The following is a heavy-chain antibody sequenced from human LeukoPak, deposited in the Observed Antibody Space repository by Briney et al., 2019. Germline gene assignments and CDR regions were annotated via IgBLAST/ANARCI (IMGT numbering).Heavy chain of an antibody. V-gene: IGHV3-33*07. CDR3: ARIYFVGDSNYSPPDY. CDR2: IWYDGTNK. D-gene: IGHD4/OR15-4a*01. Sequence: GGSLRLSCSSSGFTFSNHGMSWVRQAPGKGLEWVAVIWYDGTNKYYGDSVKGRFTISRDNAKNMVYLQMNSLRADDTALYYCARIYFVGDSNYSPPDYWGQGTLVTVSS. J-gene: IGHJ4*02. CDR1: GFTFSNHG.